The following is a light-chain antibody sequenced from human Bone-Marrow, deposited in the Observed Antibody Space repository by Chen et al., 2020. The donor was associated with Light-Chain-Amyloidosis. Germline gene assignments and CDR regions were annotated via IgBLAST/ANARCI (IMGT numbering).Light chain of an antibody. CDR1: QGIHSF. CDR3: QKYFNLPWT. V-gene: IGKV1D-8*01. J-gene: IGKJ1*01. CDR2: GTS. Sequence: IWMTHSPSLLSASTGDRVTISCRASQGIHSFLAWYQQIPGKAPQLLTFGTSTVQRGVPSRFNGSATGTDFTLSRRDLQSEDFATYVCQKYFNLPWTYGQGTKV.